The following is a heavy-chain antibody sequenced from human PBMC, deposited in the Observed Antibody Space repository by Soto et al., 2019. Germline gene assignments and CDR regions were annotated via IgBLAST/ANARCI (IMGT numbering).Heavy chain of an antibody. CDR1: GFTFSDAR. CDR2: IKSKTDGGTT. Sequence: EVQLVESGGGLVKPGESLRLSCAASGFTFSDARMTWVRQAPGKGLEWVGRIKSKTDGGTTDYAAPVKGRFTISRDDSKNTLYPQMNSLKTEDTAVYYCIGTNYGDYGAYWGQGTLVTVSS. J-gene: IGHJ4*02. V-gene: IGHV3-15*01. CDR3: IGTNYGDYGAY. D-gene: IGHD4-17*01.